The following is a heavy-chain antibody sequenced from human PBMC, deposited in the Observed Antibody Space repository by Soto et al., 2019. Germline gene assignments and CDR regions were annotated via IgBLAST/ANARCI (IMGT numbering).Heavy chain of an antibody. D-gene: IGHD3-22*01. J-gene: IGHJ6*02. CDR2: MNPNSGNT. Sequence: ASVKVSCKASGYTFSNSGISWVRQATGQGLEWMGWMNPNSGNTGYAQKFQGRVTMTRNTSISTAYMELSSLRSEDTAVYYCAREVVITKYYYYYGMDVWGQGTTVTVSS. V-gene: IGHV1-8*02. CDR3: AREVVITKYYYYYGMDV. CDR1: GYTFSNSG.